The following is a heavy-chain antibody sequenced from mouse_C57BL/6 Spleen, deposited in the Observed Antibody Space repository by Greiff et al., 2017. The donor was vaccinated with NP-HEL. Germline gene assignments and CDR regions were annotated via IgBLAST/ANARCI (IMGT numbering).Heavy chain of an antibody. Sequence: VQLQQPGAELVRPGSSVKLSCKASGYTFTSYWMHWVKQRPIQGLEWIGNIDPSDSETHYNQKFKDKATLTVDKSSSTAYMQLSSLTSEDSAVYYCASDYDGAMDYWGQGTSVTVSS. J-gene: IGHJ4*01. CDR1: GYTFTSYW. CDR3: ASDYDGAMDY. V-gene: IGHV1-52*01. D-gene: IGHD2-4*01. CDR2: IDPSDSET.